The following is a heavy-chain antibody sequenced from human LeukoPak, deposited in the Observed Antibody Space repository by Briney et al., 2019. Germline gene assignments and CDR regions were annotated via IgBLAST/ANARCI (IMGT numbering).Heavy chain of an antibody. CDR2: ISWNSGSI. D-gene: IGHD4-17*01. CDR3: AKGFGDYGIFFDY. J-gene: IGHJ4*02. V-gene: IGHV3-9*01. Sequence: GGSLRLSCAASGFTFSGYAMSWVRQAPGKGLEWVSGISWNSGSIGYADSVKGRFTISRDNAKNSLYLQMNSLRAEDTALYYCAKGFGDYGIFFDYWGQGTLVTVSS. CDR1: GFTFSGYA.